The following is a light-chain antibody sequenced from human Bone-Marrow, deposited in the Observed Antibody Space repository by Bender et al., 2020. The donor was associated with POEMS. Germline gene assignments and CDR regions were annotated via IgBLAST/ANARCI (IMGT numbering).Light chain of an antibody. J-gene: IGLJ1*01. CDR3: GSYTRNAKYV. CDR2: RVS. V-gene: IGLV2-14*02. Sequence: QFALTQPASVSGSPGQSISISCTATSSDFANYDLVSWYLHLPGKAPKLIIYRVSERPSGVPGRFSGSKSGTSASLAITGLQAEDEGYYYCGSYTRNAKYVFGSGTKVTVL. CDR1: SSDFANYDL.